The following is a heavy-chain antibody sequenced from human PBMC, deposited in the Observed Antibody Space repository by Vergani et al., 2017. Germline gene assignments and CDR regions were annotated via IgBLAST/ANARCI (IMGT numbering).Heavy chain of an antibody. J-gene: IGHJ4*02. CDR3: AKEGGEYCSGGTCYPEY. V-gene: IGHV3-30*02. CDR2: IRSDESRG. Sequence: QVQLVESGGGVVQPGGSLRLSCAASVFTFNSYGMHWVRQAPGKGLEWVAYIRSDESRGYYGDSMEGPCTISRDNSKNTLYLQMKGRRPEDTAVYYCAKEGGEYCSGGTCYPEYWGQGTLVIVSS. D-gene: IGHD2-15*01. CDR1: VFTFNSYG.